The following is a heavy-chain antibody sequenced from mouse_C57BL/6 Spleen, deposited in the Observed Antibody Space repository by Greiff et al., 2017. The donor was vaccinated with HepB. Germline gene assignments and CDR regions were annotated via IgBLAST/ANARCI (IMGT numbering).Heavy chain of an antibody. Sequence: QVQLKQSGAELVKPGASVKISCKASGYAFSSYWMNWVKQRPGKGLEWIGQIYPGDGDTNYNGKFKGKATLTADKSSSTAYMQLSSLTSEDSAVYFCARGDTTVVAPFDYWGQGTTLTVSS. J-gene: IGHJ2*01. V-gene: IGHV1-80*01. CDR1: GYAFSSYW. D-gene: IGHD1-1*01. CDR3: ARGDTTVVAPFDY. CDR2: IYPGDGDT.